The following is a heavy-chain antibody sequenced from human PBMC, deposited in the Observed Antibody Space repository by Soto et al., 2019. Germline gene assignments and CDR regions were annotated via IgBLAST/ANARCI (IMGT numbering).Heavy chain of an antibody. CDR1: GFTFSSYG. D-gene: IGHD2-2*01. V-gene: IGHV3-33*01. CDR2: IWYDGSNK. CDR3: ARDRRSRYMDV. Sequence: QVQLVESGGGVVQPGRSLRLSCAASGFTFSSYGMHWVRQAPGKGLEWVVVIWYDGSNKYYADSVKGRFTISRDKSQNTLYLQMNSLRAEDTAVYYCARDRRSRYMDVWGQGTTVTVSS. J-gene: IGHJ6*02.